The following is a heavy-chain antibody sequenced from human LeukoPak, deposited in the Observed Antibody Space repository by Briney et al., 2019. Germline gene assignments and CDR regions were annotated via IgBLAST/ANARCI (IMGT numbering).Heavy chain of an antibody. V-gene: IGHV3-53*01. Sequence: GGSLRLSCAASGFTVSSNYMSWVRQAPGKGLEWVSVIYSGGSTYYADSVKGRFTISRDNSKNTQYLQMNSLRAEDTAVYYCASSSVIRFLDVWGQGTTVTVSS. CDR3: ASSSVIRFLDV. J-gene: IGHJ6*02. CDR2: IYSGGST. CDR1: GFTVSSNY. D-gene: IGHD3-3*01.